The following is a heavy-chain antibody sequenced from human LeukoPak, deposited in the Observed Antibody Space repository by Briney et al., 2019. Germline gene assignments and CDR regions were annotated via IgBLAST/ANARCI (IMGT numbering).Heavy chain of an antibody. CDR2: IGTAGDT. Sequence: GGSLRLSCAASGFTFSSYDMHWVRQATGKGLEWVSAIGTAGDTYYPGSVKGRFTISRENAKNSLYLQMNSLRAGDTAVYYCTTLPNTYYYGSGSLDYWGQGTLVTVSS. J-gene: IGHJ4*02. CDR3: TTLPNTYYYGSGSLDY. V-gene: IGHV3-13*01. CDR1: GFTFSSYD. D-gene: IGHD3-10*01.